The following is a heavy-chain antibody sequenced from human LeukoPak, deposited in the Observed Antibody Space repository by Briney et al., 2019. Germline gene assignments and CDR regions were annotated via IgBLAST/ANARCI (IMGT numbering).Heavy chain of an antibody. J-gene: IGHJ3*01. Sequence: SVTVSLTSTVSSGPISSYYWIWLRQPAGKGLEGSGRIHTSGSNNYNPRLKRRVTMSVDTYKNQFYVKLNSVTAADKAVYYCKRDRYVYCGGDCLDAFDLWGQGTMVTVSS. D-gene: IGHD2-21*02. V-gene: IGHV4-4*07. CDR3: KRDRYVYCGGDCLDAFDL. CDR1: SGPISSYY. CDR2: IHTSGSN.